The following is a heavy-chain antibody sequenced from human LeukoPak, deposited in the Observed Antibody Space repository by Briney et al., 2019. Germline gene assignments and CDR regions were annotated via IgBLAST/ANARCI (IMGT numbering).Heavy chain of an antibody. CDR3: VRGTTTMIVVALLGDFDY. Sequence: ASVKVSCKASGYTFTGYYMHWVRQAPGQGLEWMGWINPNSGGTNYAQKFQGRVTMTRDTSISTAYMELSRLRSDDTAVYYCVRGTTTMIVVALLGDFDYWGQGTLVTVSS. J-gene: IGHJ4*02. D-gene: IGHD3-22*01. CDR2: INPNSGGT. V-gene: IGHV1-2*02. CDR1: GYTFTGYY.